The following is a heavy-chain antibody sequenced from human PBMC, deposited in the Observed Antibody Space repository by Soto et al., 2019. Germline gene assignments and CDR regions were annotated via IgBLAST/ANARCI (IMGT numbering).Heavy chain of an antibody. CDR3: ARCSSSSEGGTYYYYGMDV. Sequence: GGSLRLSCAASGFTFSSYSMNWVRQAPGKGLEWVSYISSSSSTIYYADSVKGRFTISRDNAKNSLYLQMNSLRDEDTAVYYCARCSSSSEGGTYYYYGMDVWGQGTTVTVSS. D-gene: IGHD6-6*01. V-gene: IGHV3-48*02. CDR1: GFTFSSYS. CDR2: ISSSSSTI. J-gene: IGHJ6*02.